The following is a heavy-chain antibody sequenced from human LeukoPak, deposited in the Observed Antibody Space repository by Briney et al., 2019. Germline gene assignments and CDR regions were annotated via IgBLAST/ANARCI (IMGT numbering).Heavy chain of an antibody. Sequence: SETLSLTCTVSGGSISSGGYYWSWIRQHPGKGLGWIGYIYYSGSTYYNPSLKSRVTISVDTSKNQFSLKLSSVTAADTAVYYCASSYYYDSSGSGAFDIWGQGTMVTVSS. CDR1: GGSISSGGYY. J-gene: IGHJ3*02. CDR3: ASSYYYDSSGSGAFDI. V-gene: IGHV4-31*03. CDR2: IYYSGST. D-gene: IGHD3-22*01.